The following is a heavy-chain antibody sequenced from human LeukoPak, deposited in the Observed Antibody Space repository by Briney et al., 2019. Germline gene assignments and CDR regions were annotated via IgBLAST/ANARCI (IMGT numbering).Heavy chain of an antibody. CDR1: GGTFSSYA. Sequence: ASVKVSCKASGGTFSSYANSWVRQAPGQGLEWMGGIIPIFGTANYAQKFQGRVTITTDESTSTAYMELSSLRSEDTAVYYCATRIADYSNHLNDFDIWGQGTMVTVSS. CDR3: ATRIADYSNHLNDFDI. D-gene: IGHD4-11*01. J-gene: IGHJ3*02. V-gene: IGHV1-69*05. CDR2: IIPIFGTA.